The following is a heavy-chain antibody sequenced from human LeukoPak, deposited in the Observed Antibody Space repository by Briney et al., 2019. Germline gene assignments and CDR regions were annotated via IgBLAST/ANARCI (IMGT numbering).Heavy chain of an antibody. CDR2: IKEDGTKK. D-gene: IGHD6-13*01. J-gene: IGHJ5*02. V-gene: IGHV3-7*01. CDR1: GFTINTFW. Sequence: PGGSLRLSCAASGFTINTFWMSWVRQTPGKGLEWVANIKEDGTKKYYVDSVKGRFTISRDNAENSLYLQMNSLRAEDTAVYYCARDAAGYDPWGQGTLVTVSS. CDR3: ARDAAGYDP.